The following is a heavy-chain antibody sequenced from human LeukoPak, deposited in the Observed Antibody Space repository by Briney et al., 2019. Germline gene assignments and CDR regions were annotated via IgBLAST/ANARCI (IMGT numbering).Heavy chain of an antibody. CDR2: IKQDGSEK. J-gene: IGHJ4*02. CDR1: GFSFSSDW. V-gene: IGHV3-7*01. Sequence: AGSLTLSCTADGFSFSSDWRRWVRQAPGKGQEWVANIKQDGSEKYSVGSVKGRFTISRDNAKNSLYLQMNSLRAEDTAMYYCARGGEYYDRPSDYWGQGTLVTVFS. CDR3: ARGGEYYDRPSDY. D-gene: IGHD3-22*01.